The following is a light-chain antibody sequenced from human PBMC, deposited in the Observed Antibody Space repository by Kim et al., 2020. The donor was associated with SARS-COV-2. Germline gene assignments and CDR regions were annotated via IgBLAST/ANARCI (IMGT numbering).Light chain of an antibody. J-gene: IGLJ3*02. V-gene: IGLV2-14*01. CDR1: SSDLGCYAY. Sequence: QSALTQPASVSGSPGQSITISCTGTSSDLGCYAYVSWYQQHPGKAPKLIIYDVSRRHSGVSNRFSASKSGNTASLTISGLQAEDEADYYCSSYTTYTTWVFGGGTQLTVL. CDR2: DVS. CDR3: SSYTTYTTWV.